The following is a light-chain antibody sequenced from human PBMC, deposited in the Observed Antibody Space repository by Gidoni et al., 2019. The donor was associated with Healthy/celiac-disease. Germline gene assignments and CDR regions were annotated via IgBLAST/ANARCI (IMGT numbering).Light chain of an antibody. V-gene: IGLV1-44*01. J-gene: IGLJ3*02. Sequence: QSVLTQPPSASGTPGQRVTIPCSGSSANIGSNTVNWYQQLPGTAPKLLIYSNNPRPSGVPDRFSGSKSGTSASLAISGLQSEAEADYYCAAWDDSLNGPVFGGGTKLTVL. CDR3: AAWDDSLNGPV. CDR2: SNN. CDR1: SANIGSNT.